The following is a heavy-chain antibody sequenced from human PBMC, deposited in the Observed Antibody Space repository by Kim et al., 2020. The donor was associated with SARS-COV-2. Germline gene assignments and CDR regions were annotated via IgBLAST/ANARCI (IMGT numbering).Heavy chain of an antibody. CDR3: ARTQQLVEHNWNDVYAFDI. Sequence: SRVTISVDTSKNQFSLKLSAVTAADTAVYYCARTQQLVEHNWNDVYAFDIWGQGTMVTVSS. D-gene: IGHD1-20*01. V-gene: IGHV4-59*01. J-gene: IGHJ3*02.